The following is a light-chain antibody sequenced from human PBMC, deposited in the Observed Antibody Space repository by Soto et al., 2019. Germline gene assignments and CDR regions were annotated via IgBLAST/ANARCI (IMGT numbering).Light chain of an antibody. J-gene: IGLJ3*02. CDR2: DNT. CDR1: SSNIGAGYD. V-gene: IGLV1-40*01. CDR3: QSYDSSLSAWV. Sequence: QSVLTQPPSVSGAPGQRVTISCIGSSSNIGAGYDVHWYRQLPGTAPKLLIYDNTNRPSGVPDRFSGSKSGTSASLAITGLQAEDEADYYCQSYDSSLSAWVFGGGTQLTVL.